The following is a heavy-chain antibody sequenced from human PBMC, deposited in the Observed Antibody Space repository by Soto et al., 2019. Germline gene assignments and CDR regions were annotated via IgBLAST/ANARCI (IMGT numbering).Heavy chain of an antibody. J-gene: IGHJ6*02. CDR1: GGTFSSYA. Sequence: GASVKVSCKASGGTFSSYAISWVRQAPGQGLEWMGGIIPIFGTANYAQKFQGRVTITADESTSTAYMELSSLRSEDTAVYYCARGVVAAAGIYYYGMDVWGQGTTVTVSS. CDR2: IIPIFGTA. CDR3: ARGVVAAAGIYYYGMDV. V-gene: IGHV1-69*13. D-gene: IGHD6-13*01.